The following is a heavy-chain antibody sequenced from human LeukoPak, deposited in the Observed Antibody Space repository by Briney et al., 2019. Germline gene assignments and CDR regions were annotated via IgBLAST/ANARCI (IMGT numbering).Heavy chain of an antibody. CDR2: IDPSDSYT. J-gene: IGHJ3*02. Sequence: GESLKISCKGSGDSFTSYWISWVRQMPGKGLEWMGRIDPSDSYTNYSPSFQGHVTISADKSISTAYLQWSSLKASDTAMYYCARRGSGSYSAFDIWGQGTMVTVSS. CDR3: ARRGSGSYSAFDI. D-gene: IGHD3-10*01. CDR1: GDSFTSYW. V-gene: IGHV5-10-1*01.